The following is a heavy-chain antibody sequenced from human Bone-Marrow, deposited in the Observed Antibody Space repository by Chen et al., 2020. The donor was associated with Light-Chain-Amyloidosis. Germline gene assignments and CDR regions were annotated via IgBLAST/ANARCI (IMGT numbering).Heavy chain of an antibody. D-gene: IGHD5-12*01. CDR1: GFTFSDYA. Sequence: EVQLLESGGGLAQPGGSLRLSCAASGFTFSDYAMSWVRQAPGKGLEWVSTLSPSGLTTFYADSVKGRFTISRDNSMNTLFLQVSSLRAEDTAVYYCATRGQSGYAQSYKGIDVWGQGTTVTVA. CDR2: LSPSGLTT. CDR3: ATRGQSGYAQSYKGIDV. J-gene: IGHJ6*02. V-gene: IGHV3-23*01.